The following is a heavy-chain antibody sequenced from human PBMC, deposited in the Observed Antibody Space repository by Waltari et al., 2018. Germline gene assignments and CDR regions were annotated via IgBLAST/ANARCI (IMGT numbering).Heavy chain of an antibody. J-gene: IGHJ4*02. CDR2: LYSAGHT. D-gene: IGHD3-16*01. CDR1: GLTISDNY. Sequence: EVQLVESGGGLIQPGGSLRLSCAASGLTISDNYMSWVRQAPGKGLEWVSVLYSAGHTDYADSVKGRFTISRDSSKNTLYLQMNSLRTEDTAVYYCARDLVHYFDYWGQGTLVTVSS. CDR3: ARDLVHYFDY. V-gene: IGHV3-53*01.